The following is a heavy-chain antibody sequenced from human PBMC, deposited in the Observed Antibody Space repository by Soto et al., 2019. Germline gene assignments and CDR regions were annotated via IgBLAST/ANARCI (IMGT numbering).Heavy chain of an antibody. V-gene: IGHV4-59*01. D-gene: IGHD3-10*01. J-gene: IGHJ5*02. CDR3: ARESAGSGKNNWFDP. CDR1: GGSISSYY. CDR2: IYYSGST. Sequence: SETLSLTCTVSGGSISSYYWSWIRQPPGKGLEWIGYIYYSGSTNYNPSLKSRVTISVDTSKNQFSLKLSSVTAADTAVYYCARESAGSGKNNWFDPWGQGTLVTVSS.